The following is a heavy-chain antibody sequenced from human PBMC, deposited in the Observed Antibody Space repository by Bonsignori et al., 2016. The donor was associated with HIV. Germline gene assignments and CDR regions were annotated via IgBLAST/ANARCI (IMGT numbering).Heavy chain of an antibody. D-gene: IGHD1-1*01. J-gene: IGHJ4*02. CDR2: INPNSGGA. CDR1: GYIFTAYY. V-gene: IGHV1-2*02. CDR3: ARGGYANSPELDS. Sequence: QVQLVQSGANVKKPGASVKVSCKASGYIFTAYYLYWVRQAPGQGLEWLGWINPNSGGASYAQKFQGRVTMTRDTSISTAYLELRSLRSDDTATYFCARGGYANSPELDSWGQGALV.